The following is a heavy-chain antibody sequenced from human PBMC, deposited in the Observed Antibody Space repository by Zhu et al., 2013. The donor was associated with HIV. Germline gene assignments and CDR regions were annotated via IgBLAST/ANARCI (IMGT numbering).Heavy chain of an antibody. D-gene: IGHD5-12*01. Sequence: QVQLVQSGAEVKNPGASVKVSRKASGYTFIDYYMHWVRQAPGQGLEWMGWLNPNSAGINYAQKFQGRVTMTRDKSIGTAYMELSRLTSDDTAVYYCARGAPLSELATSAFFEYWAREPWSPSPQ. V-gene: IGHV1-2*02. CDR2: LNPNSAGI. J-gene: IGHJ4*02. CDR3: ARGAPLSELATSAFFEY. CDR1: GYTFIDYY.